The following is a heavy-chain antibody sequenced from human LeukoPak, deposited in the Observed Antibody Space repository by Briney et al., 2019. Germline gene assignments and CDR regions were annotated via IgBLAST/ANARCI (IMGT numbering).Heavy chain of an antibody. Sequence: GWSLPLSCAASGFSFRSYVMHGVRQAPRRGLTGVAVTWYDGSIKYYADTVKRRFTISRDNSKNTLYLQMNSLRAEDTAVYYCARGRRTVTTHKPYFDYWGQGTLVTVSS. V-gene: IGHV3-33*01. CDR3: ARGRRTVTTHKPYFDY. D-gene: IGHD4-17*01. J-gene: IGHJ4*02. CDR2: TWYDGSIK. CDR1: GFSFRSYV.